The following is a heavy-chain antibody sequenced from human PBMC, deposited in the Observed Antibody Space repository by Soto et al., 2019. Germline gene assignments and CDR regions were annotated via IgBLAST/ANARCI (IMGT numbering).Heavy chain of an antibody. CDR1: GDTVSSNSVA. Sequence: PSETLSLTCVGSGDTVSSNSVAWNWGRQSPSRGLEWLGRTDSRSRWYSDYAVSVRSRIDINADTSKNQVSLQLNSVTPEDTAVYYCARSEEDSDYYYYGMDVWGRGTTGTVSS. D-gene: IGHD2-15*01. CDR2: TDSRSRWYS. V-gene: IGHV6-1*01. CDR3: ARSEEDSDYYYYGMDV. J-gene: IGHJ6*02.